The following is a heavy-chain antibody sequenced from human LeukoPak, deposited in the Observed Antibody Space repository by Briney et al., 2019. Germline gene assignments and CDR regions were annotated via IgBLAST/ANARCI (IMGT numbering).Heavy chain of an antibody. D-gene: IGHD2-15*01. V-gene: IGHV4-4*07. Sequence: PSETLSLTCTVSGGSINNYYWSWIRQPAGKGLEWIGRIYTRGSTNYNPSLKSRVTMSVDTSKNQFSLKLSSVSAADTAVYYCARGRYCSADICSGGDAFDIWGQGTMVSVSS. CDR2: IYTRGST. CDR1: GGSINNYY. J-gene: IGHJ3*02. CDR3: ARGRYCSADICSGGDAFDI.